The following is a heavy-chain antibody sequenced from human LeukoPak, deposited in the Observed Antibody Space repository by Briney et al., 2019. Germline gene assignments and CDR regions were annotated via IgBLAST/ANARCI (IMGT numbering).Heavy chain of an antibody. CDR2: IYTSGGT. J-gene: IGHJ4*02. V-gene: IGHV4-4*07. Sequence: SETLSLTCTVSGGSISGYYWSWIRQPAGKGLEWIGRIYTSGGTNYNPSLKSRVTMSVDTSKNQFSLKVSSVTAADTAVYYCARGPNSSSSENYWGQGTLVTVSS. CDR1: GGSISGYY. D-gene: IGHD6-6*01. CDR3: ARGPNSSSSENY.